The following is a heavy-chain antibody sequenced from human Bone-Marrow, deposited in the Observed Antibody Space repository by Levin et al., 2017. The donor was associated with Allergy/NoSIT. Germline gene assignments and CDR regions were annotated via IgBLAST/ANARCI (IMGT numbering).Heavy chain of an antibody. D-gene: IGHD2-15*01. V-gene: IGHV3-23*01. CDR1: GFTFSSYA. Sequence: SCAASGFTFSSYAMSWVRQAPGKGLEWVSAISGSGGSTYYADSVKGRFTISRDNSKNTLYLQMNSLRAEDTAVYYCATRYCSGGSCQFDRFDPWGQGTLVTVSS. J-gene: IGHJ5*02. CDR3: ATRYCSGGSCQFDRFDP. CDR2: ISGSGGST.